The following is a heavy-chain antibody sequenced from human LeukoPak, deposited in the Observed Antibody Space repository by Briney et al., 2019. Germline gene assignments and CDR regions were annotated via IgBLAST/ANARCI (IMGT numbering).Heavy chain of an antibody. CDR3: ARAWYYDFWSGYYPDAFDI. Sequence: PGGSLRLSCAASGFTFSSYSMNWVRQAPGKGLEWVSVIYSGGSTYYADSVKGRFTISRDNSKNTLYLQMNSLRAEDTAVYYCARAWYYDFWSGYYPDAFDIWGQGTMVTVSS. CDR2: IYSGGST. CDR1: GFTFSSYS. D-gene: IGHD3-3*01. J-gene: IGHJ3*02. V-gene: IGHV3-66*01.